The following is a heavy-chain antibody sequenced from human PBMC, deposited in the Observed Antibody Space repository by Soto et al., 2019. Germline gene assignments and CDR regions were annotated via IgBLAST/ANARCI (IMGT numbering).Heavy chain of an antibody. D-gene: IGHD6-19*01. Sequence: QVQLVESGGGVVQPGRSLRLSCAASGFTFSSHAMHWVRLAPGKGLEWVVVISYDGKKEFYADSVKGRFTISRDNSKNTVCLKMNGLRAEDKAVYYCVRDRVVAGIGETDYWGQGTLVTVSS. CDR2: ISYDGKKE. J-gene: IGHJ4*02. V-gene: IGHV3-30*04. CDR3: VRDRVVAGIGETDY. CDR1: GFTFSSHA.